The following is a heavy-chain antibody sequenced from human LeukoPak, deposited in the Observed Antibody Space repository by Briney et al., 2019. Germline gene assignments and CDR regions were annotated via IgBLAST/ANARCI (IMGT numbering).Heavy chain of an antibody. CDR2: IWYDGSKK. CDR1: GFTFSTYG. Sequence: GRSLRLSCAASGFTFSTYGMHWVRQAPGKGLEWVAVIWYDGSKKYYADSVKGRFTISRDNSKNTLYLQMNSLRVEDTAVYYCAKDRGRYYYDSSGCDYWGQGTLVIVSS. J-gene: IGHJ4*02. D-gene: IGHD3-22*01. V-gene: IGHV3-33*06. CDR3: AKDRGRYYYDSSGCDY.